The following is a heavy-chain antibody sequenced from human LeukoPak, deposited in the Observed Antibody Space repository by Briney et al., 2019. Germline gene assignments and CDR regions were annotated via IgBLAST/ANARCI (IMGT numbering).Heavy chain of an antibody. CDR1: GFTFDDYG. D-gene: IGHD4-17*01. CDR2: INWNGGST. Sequence: GGSLRLSCAASGFTFDDYGMSWVRQAPGKGLEWVSGINWNGGSTGYADSVKGRFTISGDNAKNSLYLQMNSLRAGDTALYYCARFNGDYYRIDYWGQGTLVTVSS. CDR3: ARFNGDYYRIDY. J-gene: IGHJ4*02. V-gene: IGHV3-20*04.